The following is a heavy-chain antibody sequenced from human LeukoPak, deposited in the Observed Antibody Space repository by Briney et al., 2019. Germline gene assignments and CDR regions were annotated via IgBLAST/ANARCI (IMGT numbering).Heavy chain of an antibody. Sequence: KPGVSLRLSCVSSGFTIGTAWMSWVRQAPGKGLEWLGYIKSEGEGATTDYAAPAKGRFAISRDDSKNMIYLQMSSLKIDDTAIYYCIAHFPYFYGFDVWGKGTTVTVSS. J-gene: IGHJ6*04. CDR2: IKSEGEGATT. D-gene: IGHD3-3*02. CDR3: IAHFPYFYGFDV. CDR1: GFTIGTAW. V-gene: IGHV3-15*01.